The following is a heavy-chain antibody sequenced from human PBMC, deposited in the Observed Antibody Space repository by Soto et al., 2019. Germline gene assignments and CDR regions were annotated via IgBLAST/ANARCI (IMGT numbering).Heavy chain of an antibody. J-gene: IGHJ4*02. D-gene: IGHD3-3*01. V-gene: IGHV1-24*01. CDR3: ATRDFWSGSIYFFDY. CDR1: GYTLTELS. Sequence: ASVKVSCKVSGYTLTELSMHWVRQAPGKGLEWMGGFDPEDGETIYAQKFQGRATMTEDTSTDTAYMELSSLRSEDTAVYYCATRDFWSGSIYFFDYWGQGTLVTVAS. CDR2: FDPEDGET.